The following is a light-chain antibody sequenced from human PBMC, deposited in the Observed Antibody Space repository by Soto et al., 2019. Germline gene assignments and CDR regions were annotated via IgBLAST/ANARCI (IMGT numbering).Light chain of an antibody. CDR3: SSYTSGSTYV. CDR1: SSDVGGYRY. V-gene: IGLV2-14*01. CDR2: EVS. J-gene: IGLJ1*01. Sequence: QSALTQPASVSGSPGQSITISCTGTSSDVGGYRYVSWYQQHPGKAPKLMIYEVSNRPSGVSKRFSGSKSGNTASLTISGLQAEDEADYYCSSYTSGSTYVFGTGTKVTVL.